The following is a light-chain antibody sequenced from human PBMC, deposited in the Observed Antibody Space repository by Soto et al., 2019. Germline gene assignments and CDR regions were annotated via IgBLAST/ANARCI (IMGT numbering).Light chain of an antibody. CDR1: QGINVY. V-gene: IGKV1-27*01. CDR2: AAS. Sequence: DIQMTQSPSSLSASVGDSVIISCRASQGINVYLAWYQQKPGNIPKLLIFAASTLQSGVPSRFSGSGAGTDFTLTISSLQPEDVATYFCQKYDGAPFTFGPGTKVDIK. J-gene: IGKJ3*01. CDR3: QKYDGAPFT.